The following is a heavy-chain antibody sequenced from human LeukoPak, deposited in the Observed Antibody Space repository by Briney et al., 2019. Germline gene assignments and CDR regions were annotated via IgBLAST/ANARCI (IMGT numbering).Heavy chain of an antibody. Sequence: GGSLRLSCAASGFTFSSYSMNWVRQAPGKGLEWVSTISDSGGSTYYADSVKGRFTISRDNSKNTLYLQMNSLRVEDTAVYYCAKRSPYSEAYFDYWGQGTLVTVSS. CDR2: ISDSGGST. CDR3: AKRSPYSEAYFDY. CDR1: GFTFSSYS. J-gene: IGHJ4*02. V-gene: IGHV3-23*01. D-gene: IGHD4-11*01.